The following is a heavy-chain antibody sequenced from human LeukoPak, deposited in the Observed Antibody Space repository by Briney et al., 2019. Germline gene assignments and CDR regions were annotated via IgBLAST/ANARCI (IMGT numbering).Heavy chain of an antibody. D-gene: IGHD3-10*01. CDR2: IYPDDSDT. Sequence: GESLKISCKHSEYSFPNYCIGWVRQMPGKGLEWMGIIYPDDSDTRYSPSFQGQVTISADKSISTAYLQWSSLKASDTAMYYCARHRGVYVDYWGQGTLVTVSS. CDR3: ARHRGVYVDY. CDR1: EYSFPNYC. J-gene: IGHJ4*02. V-gene: IGHV5-51*01.